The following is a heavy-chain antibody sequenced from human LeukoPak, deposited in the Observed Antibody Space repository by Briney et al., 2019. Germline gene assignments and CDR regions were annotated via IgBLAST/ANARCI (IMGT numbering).Heavy chain of an antibody. CDR2: IYYSGST. CDR3: ARHSEHQYRAALYYFDY. J-gene: IGHJ4*02. Sequence: SETLSLTCGVSGGSISSSSYYWGWIRQPPGKGLEWIGSIYYSGSTYYNPSLKSRVTISVDTSKNQFSLKLSSVTAADTAVYYCARHSEHQYRAALYYFDYWGQGTLVTVSS. V-gene: IGHV4-39*01. D-gene: IGHD2-2*01. CDR1: GGSISSSSYY.